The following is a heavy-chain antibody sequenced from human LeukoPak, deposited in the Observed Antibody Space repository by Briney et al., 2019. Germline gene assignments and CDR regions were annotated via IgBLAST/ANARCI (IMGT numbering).Heavy chain of an antibody. D-gene: IGHD2-21*02. J-gene: IGHJ4*02. CDR2: ISSSSSYI. CDR3: ARDLPAYCGGDCYSGNFDY. V-gene: IGHV3-21*01. Sequence: GGSLRLTCAASGFTFSSYGMNWVRQAPGKGLEWVSSISSSSSYIYYADSVKGRFTISRDNAKNSLYLQMNSLRAEDTAVYYCARDLPAYCGGDCYSGNFDYWGQGTLVTVSS. CDR1: GFTFSSYG.